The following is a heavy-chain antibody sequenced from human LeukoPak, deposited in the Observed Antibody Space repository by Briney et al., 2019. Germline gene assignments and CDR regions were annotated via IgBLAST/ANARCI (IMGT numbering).Heavy chain of an antibody. Sequence: SETLSLTCAVYGGSFSGYYWSWIRQPPGKGLEWIGEIKHSGSTNYNPSLKSRVTISVDTSKNQFSLKLSSVTAADTAVYYCATVPGTMITTFGGDLDYMDVWGKGTTVTVSS. V-gene: IGHV4-34*01. CDR2: IKHSGST. D-gene: IGHD3-16*01. CDR3: ATVPGTMITTFGGDLDYMDV. J-gene: IGHJ6*03. CDR1: GGSFSGYY.